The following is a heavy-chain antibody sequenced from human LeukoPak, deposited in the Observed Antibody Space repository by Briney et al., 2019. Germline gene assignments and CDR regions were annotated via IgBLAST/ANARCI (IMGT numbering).Heavy chain of an antibody. CDR2: INPNSGGT. D-gene: IGHD3-9*01. J-gene: IGHJ3*02. CDR1: GYTFTSYG. CDR3: AKDPRNILTGDYDDFDI. V-gene: IGHV1-18*01. Sequence: ASVKVSCKASGYTFTSYGISWVRQAPGQGLEWMGWINPNSGGTNYAQKFEGRVTMTRDMSTSTVYMELSSLTSDDTAVYFCAKDPRNILTGDYDDFDIWGQGTMVIVSS.